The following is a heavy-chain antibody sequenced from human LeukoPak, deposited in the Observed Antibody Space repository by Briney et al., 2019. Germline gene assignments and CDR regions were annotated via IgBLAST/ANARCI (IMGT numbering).Heavy chain of an antibody. V-gene: IGHV4-34*01. D-gene: IGHD1-7*01. CDR1: VGSFSGHY. CDR2: INHSGST. J-gene: IGHJ4*02. CDR3: ARGVTGTTELRY. Sequence: SETLSLTCAVYVGSFSGHYWSWIRQPPGKGREWIGEINHSGSTNYNPSLKSRVTISVETSKNQFSLKLSSVTAADTAVYYCARGVTGTTELRYWGQGTLVTVSS.